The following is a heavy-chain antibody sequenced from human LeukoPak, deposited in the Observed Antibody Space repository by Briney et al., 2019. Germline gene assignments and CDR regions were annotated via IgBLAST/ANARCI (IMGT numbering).Heavy chain of an antibody. CDR2: INHSGST. D-gene: IGHD6-13*01. V-gene: IGHV4-34*01. Sequence: PSETLSLTCAVSGGSFSGYYWSWIRQPPGKGLEWIGEINHSGSTNYNPSLKSRVTISVDTSKNQFSLKLSSVTAADTAVYYCARGSPDSAAGTSTKDDYWGQGTLVTVSS. CDR3: ARGSPDSAAGTSTKDDY. J-gene: IGHJ4*02. CDR1: GGSFSGYY.